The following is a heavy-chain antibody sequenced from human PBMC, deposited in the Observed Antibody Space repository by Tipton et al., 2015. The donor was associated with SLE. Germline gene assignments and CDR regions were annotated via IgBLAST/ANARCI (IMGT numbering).Heavy chain of an antibody. J-gene: IGHJ6*03. CDR2: ISAYNGNT. V-gene: IGHV1-18*01. CDR1: GYTFTSYG. Sequence: QLVQSGTEVKKPGASVKVSCKASGYTFTSYGISWVRQAPGQGLEWMGWISAYNGNTNYAQKLQGRVTMTTDTSTSTAYMELRSLRSDDTAVYYCARASLGGSLSLPDYMDVWGKGTTVTVSS. D-gene: IGHD3-16*01. CDR3: ARASLGGSLSLPDYMDV.